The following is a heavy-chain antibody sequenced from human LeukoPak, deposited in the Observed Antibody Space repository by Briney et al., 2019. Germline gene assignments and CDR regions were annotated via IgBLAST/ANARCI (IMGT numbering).Heavy chain of an antibody. D-gene: IGHD6-19*01. CDR2: IYWDDDK. V-gene: IGHV2-5*02. CDR1: GFSLSTSGVG. CDR3: VHSPYSSCSHGPSDY. J-gene: IGHJ4*02. Sequence: SGPTLVKPTQTLTLTCTFSGFSLSTSGVGVGWIRQPPGKALEWLALIYWDDDKRYSPSLRSRLTITKDTSNKQVVLTMTNMDPVDTGTYYCVHSPYSSCSHGPSDYWGQGTLVTVSS.